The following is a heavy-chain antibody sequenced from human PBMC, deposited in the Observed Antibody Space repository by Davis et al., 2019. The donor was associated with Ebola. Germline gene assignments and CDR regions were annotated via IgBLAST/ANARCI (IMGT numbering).Heavy chain of an antibody. CDR2: INQDGTEE. D-gene: IGHD1-7*01. CDR3: ARRSFNWNYIYYFEN. CDR1: GFRFSDHW. J-gene: IGHJ4*02. V-gene: IGHV3-7*01. Sequence: PGGSLRLSCAASGFRFSDHWMSWVRQAPGRGLEWVANINQDGTEEYYVDSVKGRFTISRDNAGNSLYLQMNSLRAEDTAIYYCARRSFNWNYIYYFENWGQGSLVTVSS.